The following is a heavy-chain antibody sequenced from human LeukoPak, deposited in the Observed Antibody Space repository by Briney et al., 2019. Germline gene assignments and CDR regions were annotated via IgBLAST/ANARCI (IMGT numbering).Heavy chain of an antibody. Sequence: GGSLRLSCAASGFTFSGSAMHWVRQASGKGLGWVGRIRSKANSYATAYAASVKGRFTISRDDSKNTAYLQMNSLKTEDTAVYYCTRGLGGYSYGYPTYYYYMDVWGKGTTVTISS. CDR2: IRSKANSYAT. V-gene: IGHV3-73*01. CDR1: GFTFSGSA. J-gene: IGHJ6*03. CDR3: TRGLGGYSYGYPTYYYYMDV. D-gene: IGHD5-18*01.